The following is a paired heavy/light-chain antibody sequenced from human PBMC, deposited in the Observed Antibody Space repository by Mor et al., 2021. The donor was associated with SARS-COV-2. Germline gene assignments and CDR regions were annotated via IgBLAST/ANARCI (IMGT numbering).Light chain of an antibody. Sequence: QSVLTQPPSVSAAPGQKVTISCSGSSSNIGNNYVSWYQQLPGTAPKLLIYENNKRPSGIPDRFSGSKSGTSATLGITGLQTGDEANYYCGTWDSSLSAGRVFGGGTKLTVL. CDR3: GTWDSSLSAGRV. CDR1: SSNIGNNY. CDR2: ENN. J-gene: IGLJ3*02. V-gene: IGLV1-51*02.
Heavy chain of an antibody. D-gene: IGHD6-13*01. CDR2: ITGSADTT. V-gene: IGHV3-23*01. CDR1: GFTFRNYA. Sequence: EVQLLESGGGLVQPGGSLRLSCAASGFTFRNYAMSWVRQAPGKGLEWVSSITGSADTTYYADSVKGRFTISRDNSRNTLYLQMNSLSVEDTAMYYCAKDPLGYDSSWYPNYWVDPWGQGTLVTVSS. CDR3: AKDPLGYDSSWYPNYWVDP. J-gene: IGHJ5*02.